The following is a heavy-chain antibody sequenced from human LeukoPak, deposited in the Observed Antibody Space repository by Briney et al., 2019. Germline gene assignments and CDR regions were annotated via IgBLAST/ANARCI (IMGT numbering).Heavy chain of an antibody. CDR3: AKEIRPNDY. Sequence: GGSLRLSCTASGFTFTNHGMTWVRQAPGKGLEWVSAIAIGADTTYYADSVKGRFTISRDNSRSTLYLQMNGLRVEDTGIYYCAKEIRPNDYWGQGTLVTVSS. CDR2: IAIGADTT. D-gene: IGHD6-6*01. J-gene: IGHJ4*02. CDR1: GFTFTNHG. V-gene: IGHV3-23*01.